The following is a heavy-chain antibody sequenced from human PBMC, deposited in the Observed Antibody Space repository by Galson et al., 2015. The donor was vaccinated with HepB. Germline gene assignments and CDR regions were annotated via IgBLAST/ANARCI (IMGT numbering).Heavy chain of an antibody. J-gene: IGHJ5*02. Sequence: SVKVSCKASGYTFTGYYMHWVRQAPGQGLEWMGGIIPIFGTANYAQKFQGRVTITADESTSTAYMELSSLRSEDTAVYNCARDRNWFDPWGQGTLVTVSS. CDR2: IIPIFGTA. CDR3: ARDRNWFDP. CDR1: GYTFTGYY. V-gene: IGHV1-69*13.